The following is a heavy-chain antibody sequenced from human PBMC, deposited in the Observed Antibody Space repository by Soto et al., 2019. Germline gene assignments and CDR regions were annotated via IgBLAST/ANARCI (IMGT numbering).Heavy chain of an antibody. CDR3: ARTGVFGVVILYYFDY. V-gene: IGHV3-21*01. J-gene: IGHJ4*02. CDR1: GFTFSSYS. Sequence: LRLSCAASGFTFSSYSMNWVRQAPGKGLEWVSSISSSSSYIYYADSVKGRFTISRDNAKNSLYLQMNSLRAEDTAVYYCARTGVFGVVILYYFDYWGQGTLVTVS. D-gene: IGHD3-3*01. CDR2: ISSSSSYI.